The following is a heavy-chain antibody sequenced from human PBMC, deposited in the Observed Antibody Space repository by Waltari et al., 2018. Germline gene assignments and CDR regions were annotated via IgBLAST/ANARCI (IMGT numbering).Heavy chain of an antibody. CDR1: GGTFSSYA. J-gene: IGHJ3*02. CDR2: TIPIFGTA. D-gene: IGHD2-21*01. V-gene: IGHV1-69*13. Sequence: QVQLVQSGAEVKKPGSSVKVSCKASGGTFSSYAISWVRQAPGQGLEWMGGTIPIFGTANYAQKFQGRVTNAADESTSTAYMGLSSLRSEDTAVYYCARDLRDIVVVRRGPGAFDIWGQGTMVTVSS. CDR3: ARDLRDIVVVRRGPGAFDI.